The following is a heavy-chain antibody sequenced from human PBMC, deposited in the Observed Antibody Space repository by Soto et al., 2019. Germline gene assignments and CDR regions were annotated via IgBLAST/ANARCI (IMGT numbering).Heavy chain of an antibody. V-gene: IGHV4-31*03. J-gene: IGHJ5*02. CDR1: GGSLSSGNYF. CDR2: ISYSGST. D-gene: IGHD6-13*01. CDR3: ARMSSSSWSNCFDP. Sequence: QVQLQESGPGLVKPSQTLSLTCTVSGGSLSSGNYFWNWIRQHPGKGLGWIGYISYSGSTYYNPSLKSRLSMSVDTSKNQFSLKLSSVTAADTAVYYCARMSSSSWSNCFDPWGQGTLVTVSS.